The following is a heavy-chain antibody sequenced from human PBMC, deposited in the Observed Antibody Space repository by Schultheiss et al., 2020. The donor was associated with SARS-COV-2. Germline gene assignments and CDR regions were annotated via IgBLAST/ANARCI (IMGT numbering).Heavy chain of an antibody. D-gene: IGHD3-3*01. CDR1: GGSFSGYY. CDR3: ARGRITIFGVPTLASWFDP. V-gene: IGHV4-34*01. CDR2: INHSGST. Sequence: SETLSLTCAVYGGSFSGYYWSWIRQPPGKGLEWIGEINHSGSTNYNPSLKSRVTISVDTSKNQFSLKLSSVTAADTAVYYCARGRITIFGVPTLASWFDPWGQGTLVTVS. J-gene: IGHJ5*02.